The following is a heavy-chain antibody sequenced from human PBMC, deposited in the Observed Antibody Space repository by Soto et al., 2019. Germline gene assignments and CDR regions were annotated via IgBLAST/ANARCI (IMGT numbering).Heavy chain of an antibody. D-gene: IGHD4-17*01. J-gene: IGHJ4*02. CDR2: ISSSSTTI. Sequence: EVQLVESGGGLVQPGGSLRLSCAASGFTFSNYTMNWVRQAPGKGLEWVSYISSSSTTIYYADSVKGRFTISRDNAKNSLYLQMTSRRDEDTAVYYCAREGGVYGGHFDYWGQGTLVTVSS. CDR1: GFTFSNYT. CDR3: AREGGVYGGHFDY. V-gene: IGHV3-48*02.